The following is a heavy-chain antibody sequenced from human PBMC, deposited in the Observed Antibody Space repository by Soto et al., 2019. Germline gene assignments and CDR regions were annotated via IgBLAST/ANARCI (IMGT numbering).Heavy chain of an antibody. D-gene: IGHD1-7*01. Sequence: SVKVSCKASGGTFSSYAISWVRQAPGQGLEWMGGIIPIFGTANYAQKFQGRVTITADESTSTAYMELSSLRSEDTAVYYCAREPASLTGTMYFDYWGQGTLVTVSS. CDR3: AREPASLTGTMYFDY. CDR1: GGTFSSYA. V-gene: IGHV1-69*13. CDR2: IIPIFGTA. J-gene: IGHJ4*02.